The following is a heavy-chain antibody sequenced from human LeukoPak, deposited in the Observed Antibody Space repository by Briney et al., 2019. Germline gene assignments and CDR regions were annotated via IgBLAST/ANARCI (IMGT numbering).Heavy chain of an antibody. Sequence: ASVKVSCKASGYTFTSYDINWVRQSTGQGLEWMGWMNPNSGNTGYAQKFQGRVTMTRNTSISTAHMELSSLRSEDTAVYYCARVTRKNMGVDYWGQGTLVTVSS. CDR1: GYTFTSYD. CDR2: MNPNSGNT. CDR3: ARVTRKNMGVDY. D-gene: IGHD1-26*01. V-gene: IGHV1-8*01. J-gene: IGHJ4*02.